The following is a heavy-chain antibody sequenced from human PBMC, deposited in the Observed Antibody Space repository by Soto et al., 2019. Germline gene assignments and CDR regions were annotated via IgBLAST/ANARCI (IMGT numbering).Heavy chain of an antibody. J-gene: IGHJ4*02. CDR2: INHSGST. CDR1: GGSFSGYY. V-gene: IGHV4-34*01. CDR3: ASTKDETLYFDY. Sequence: PSETLSLTCAVYGGSFSGYYWSWIRQPPGKGLEWIGEINHSGSTNYNPSLKSRVTISVDTSKNQFSLKLSSVTAADTAVYYCASTKDETLYFDYWGQGTLVTVSS. D-gene: IGHD2-15*01.